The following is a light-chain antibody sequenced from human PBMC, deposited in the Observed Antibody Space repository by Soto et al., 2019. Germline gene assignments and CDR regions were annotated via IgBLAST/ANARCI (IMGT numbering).Light chain of an antibody. CDR3: QQYHHYPWT. J-gene: IGKJ1*01. CDR1: QSINNW. CDR2: DAS. Sequence: DTQMTQSPSTLPASVGDRITITCRASQSINNWLAWYQQKPGQAPKLLISDASTLESGVPSRFSGSGSGTEVTLTNSSLQSDDFATYYCQQYHHYPWTFGQGTKVETK. V-gene: IGKV1-5*01.